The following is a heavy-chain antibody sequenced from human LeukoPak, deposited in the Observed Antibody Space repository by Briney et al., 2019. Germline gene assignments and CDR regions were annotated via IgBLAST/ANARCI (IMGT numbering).Heavy chain of an antibody. Sequence: GASVKVSCKVSGYTLTELSMHWVRQAPGKGLEWMGGFDPDTTEEIYAQRFQGRVTMTEDTSTDTAYMGLSSLGSEDTAVYYCAALPHFYSSGWQSYFDYWGQGTLVTVSS. D-gene: IGHD6-19*01. J-gene: IGHJ4*02. CDR1: GYTLTELS. CDR2: FDPDTTEE. V-gene: IGHV1-24*01. CDR3: AALPHFYSSGWQSYFDY.